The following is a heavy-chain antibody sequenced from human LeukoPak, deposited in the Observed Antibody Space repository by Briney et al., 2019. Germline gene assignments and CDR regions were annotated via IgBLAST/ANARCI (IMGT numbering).Heavy chain of an antibody. Sequence: PGGSLRLSCAASGLTFSSYSMNWVRQAPGKGLEWVSYISSSSSIIYYADSVKGRFTISRDNAKNSLYLQMNSLRAEDTAVYYCARDYYDSSGYHYYYYYYGMDVWGQGTTVTVSS. CDR3: ARDYYDSSGYHYYYYYYGMDV. CDR2: ISSSSSII. D-gene: IGHD3-22*01. CDR1: GLTFSSYS. J-gene: IGHJ6*02. V-gene: IGHV3-48*01.